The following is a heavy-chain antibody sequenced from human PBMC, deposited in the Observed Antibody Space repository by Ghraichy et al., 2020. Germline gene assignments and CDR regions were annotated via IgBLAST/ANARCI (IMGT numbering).Heavy chain of an antibody. CDR3: ARMVSPDYVDY. CDR2: IYSGGST. J-gene: IGHJ4*02. Sequence: GKSLNISCAASGFTVSSNYMSWVRQAPGKGLEWVSVIYSGGSTYYADSVKGRFTISRDNSKNTLYLQMNSLRAEDTAVYYCARMVSPDYVDYWGQGTLVTVSS. CDR1: GFTVSSNY. D-gene: IGHD2-21*01. V-gene: IGHV3-53*01.